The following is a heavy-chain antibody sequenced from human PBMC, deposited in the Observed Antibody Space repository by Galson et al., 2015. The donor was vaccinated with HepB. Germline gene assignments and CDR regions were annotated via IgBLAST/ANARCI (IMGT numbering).Heavy chain of an antibody. CDR1: GFTFSSYW. CDR2: INSDGSST. D-gene: IGHD2-15*01. J-gene: IGHJ4*02. Sequence: SLRLSCAASGFTFSSYWMHWVRQAPGKGLVWVSRINSDGSSTSYADSVKGRFTISRDNAKNTLYLQMNSLRAEDTAVYYCARGYCSGGSCPDYWGQGTLVTVSS. V-gene: IGHV3-74*01. CDR3: ARGYCSGGSCPDY.